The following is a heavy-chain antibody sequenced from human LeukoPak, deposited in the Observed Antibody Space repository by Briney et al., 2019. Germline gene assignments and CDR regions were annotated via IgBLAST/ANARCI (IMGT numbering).Heavy chain of an antibody. J-gene: IGHJ4*02. CDR3: ARSGTEDGYNIYFDH. D-gene: IGHD5-24*01. Sequence: GGSLRLSCATSGFTFSTYAMSWVRQAPGKGLEWVSLISGSGSGTHYADSVKGRFTISRDNSKDMLYLHMNTLRADDTAVYYCARSGTEDGYNIYFDHWGQGTLVTVSS. V-gene: IGHV3-23*01. CDR1: GFTFSTYA. CDR2: ISGSGSGT.